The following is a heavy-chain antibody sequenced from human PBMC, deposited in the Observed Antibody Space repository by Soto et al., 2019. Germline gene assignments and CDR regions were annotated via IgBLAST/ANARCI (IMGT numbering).Heavy chain of an antibody. D-gene: IGHD3-3*01. Sequence: GGTLRLSCAASGFTFSDYYMSWIRQAQGKGLEWVSYRSSSGSTIYYEDSVKGRFTISMDNATNSLYLQMNSLRAEDTAVSDCERAATDTTDSDIWSRYSPAFDYWGQGTLVTVSS. V-gene: IGHV3-11*01. CDR2: RSSSGSTI. CDR1: GFTFSDYY. CDR3: ERAATDTTDSDIWSRYSPAFDY. J-gene: IGHJ4*02.